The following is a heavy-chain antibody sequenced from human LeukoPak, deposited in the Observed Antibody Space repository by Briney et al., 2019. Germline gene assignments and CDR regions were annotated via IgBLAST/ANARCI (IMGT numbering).Heavy chain of an antibody. Sequence: SETLSLTCTVSGGSISNYYWSWIRQPPGKGLEWIGEINHSGSTNYNPSLKSRVTISVDTSKNQFSLKLSSVTAADTAVYYCARQGPGSITMVRGVIRHWFDPWGQGTLVTVSS. J-gene: IGHJ5*02. CDR1: GGSISNYY. D-gene: IGHD3-10*01. V-gene: IGHV4-34*01. CDR2: INHSGST. CDR3: ARQGPGSITMVRGVIRHWFDP.